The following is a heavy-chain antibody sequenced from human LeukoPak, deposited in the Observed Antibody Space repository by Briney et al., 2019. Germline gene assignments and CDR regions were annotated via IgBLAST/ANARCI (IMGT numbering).Heavy chain of an antibody. CDR2: MNPNSGST. V-gene: IGHV1-8*01. Sequence: ASVKVSCTASGYTFTSYDINWVRQATGQGLEWMGWMNPNSGSTGYAQKFQGRVTMTRSTSISTAYMELSSLRSEDTAVYYCARGLYGYGHTLDYWGPGTLVTVSS. CDR3: ARGLYGYGHTLDY. D-gene: IGHD5-12*01. J-gene: IGHJ4*02. CDR1: GYTFTSYD.